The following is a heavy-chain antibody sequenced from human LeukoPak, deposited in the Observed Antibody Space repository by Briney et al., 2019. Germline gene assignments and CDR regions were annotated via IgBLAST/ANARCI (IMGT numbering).Heavy chain of an antibody. Sequence: GGSLRLSCAASGFTFSDYYMSWIRQAPGKGLEWVSYISSSSSYTNYADSVKGRFTISRDNAKNSLYLQMNSLRAEDTAVYYCARVEGDCSSTSCYLFDYWGRGTLVTVSS. CDR2: ISSSSSYT. V-gene: IGHV3-11*06. J-gene: IGHJ4*02. D-gene: IGHD2-2*01. CDR1: GFTFSDYY. CDR3: ARVEGDCSSTSCYLFDY.